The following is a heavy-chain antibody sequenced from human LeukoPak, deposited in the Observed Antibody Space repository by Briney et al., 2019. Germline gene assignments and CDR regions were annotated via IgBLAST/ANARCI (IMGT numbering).Heavy chain of an antibody. J-gene: IGHJ4*02. Sequence: GGSLRLSCAASGFTFSSYAMSWVGQAPGKGLEWVSGLSGSGGSTYYADSVKGRFTISRDNSKNTLYLQMNSLRAEDTAVYYCARELSEMATISPFDYWGQGTLVTVSS. D-gene: IGHD5-24*01. CDR1: GFTFSSYA. CDR3: ARELSEMATISPFDY. V-gene: IGHV3-23*01. CDR2: LSGSGGST.